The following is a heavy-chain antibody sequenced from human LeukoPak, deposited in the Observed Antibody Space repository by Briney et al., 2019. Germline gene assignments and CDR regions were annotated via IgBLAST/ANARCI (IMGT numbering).Heavy chain of an antibody. CDR1: GASACSAGYY. Sequence: SETLSLTCTVSGASACSAGYYRSWIRQPPGGGLEWIGYIYYISNTNYNPSLKSRVTMSVDPSKNQFSLKLNSVTAADTAVYYCARTQSQSGSYRYYFGYWGQGTLVTVSS. V-gene: IGHV4-61*08. J-gene: IGHJ4*02. CDR2: IYYISNT. CDR3: ARTQSQSGSYRYYFGY. D-gene: IGHD1-26*01.